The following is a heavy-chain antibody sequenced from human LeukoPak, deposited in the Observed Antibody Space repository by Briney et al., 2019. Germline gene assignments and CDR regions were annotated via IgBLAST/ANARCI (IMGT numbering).Heavy chain of an antibody. CDR2: IYSGGST. J-gene: IGHJ4*02. CDR1: EFSVGSNY. Sequence: GGSLRLSCAASEFSVGSNYMTWVRQAPGKGLEWVSLIYSGGSTYYADSVKGRFTISRDNSKNTLYLQMNSLRAEDTAVYYCAKDRSAGATTGVYYFDYWGQGTLVTVSS. V-gene: IGHV3-66*01. CDR3: AKDRSAGATTGVYYFDY. D-gene: IGHD1-26*01.